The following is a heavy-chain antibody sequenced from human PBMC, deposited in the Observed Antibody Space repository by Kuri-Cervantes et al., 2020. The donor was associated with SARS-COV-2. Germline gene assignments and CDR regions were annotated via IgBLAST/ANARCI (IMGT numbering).Heavy chain of an antibody. J-gene: IGHJ4*02. CDR1: GYTFTGYY. Sequence: ASVKVSCKASGYTFTGYYMHWVRQAPGQGLEWMGRINPNSGGTDYAHKFQGRVTLTRDTSISTAYMELSRLRSDDTAVYYCARDTGATAKDYWGQGTLVTVSS. CDR3: ARDTGATAKDY. V-gene: IGHV1-2*06. D-gene: IGHD1-26*01. CDR2: INPNSGGT.